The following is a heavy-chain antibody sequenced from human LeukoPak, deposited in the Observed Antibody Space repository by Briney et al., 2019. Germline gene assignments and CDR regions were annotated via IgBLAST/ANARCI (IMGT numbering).Heavy chain of an antibody. V-gene: IGHV3-23*01. CDR3: AKQIVVVXAGMNYXDN. Sequence: GGSLRLSCAAAGFTFSSFAMTWVRQAPGKGLEWVSTITGSGSTTFYADSVKGRFTISRDNSKKTLFLQMNSLRAEDTAVYFCAKQIVVVXAGMNYXDNWGQGTXXTVSX. J-gene: IGHJ4*02. CDR2: ITGSGSTT. D-gene: IGHD2-15*01. CDR1: GFTFSSFA.